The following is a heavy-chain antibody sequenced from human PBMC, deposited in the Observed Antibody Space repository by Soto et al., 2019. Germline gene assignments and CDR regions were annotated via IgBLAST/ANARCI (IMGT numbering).Heavy chain of an antibody. D-gene: IGHD3-10*01. CDR2: IKQDGSEK. CDR1: GLTFSSYW. V-gene: IGHV3-7*01. CDR3: ARGEAIGDDH. Sequence: EVHLVESGGGLAQPGGSLRLSCAASGLTFSSYWMTWVRQAPGKGLEWVANIKQDGSEKYYVDSVKGRFTISRDNAKNSLYLQMNNLRVEDTAVYYCARGEAIGDDHWGHGTLVTVSS. J-gene: IGHJ5*02.